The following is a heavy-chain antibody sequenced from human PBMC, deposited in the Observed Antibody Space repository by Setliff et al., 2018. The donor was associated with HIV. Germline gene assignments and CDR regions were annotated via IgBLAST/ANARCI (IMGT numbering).Heavy chain of an antibody. V-gene: IGHV1-2*02. CDR1: GYTFTDYY. Sequence: ASVKVSCKASGYTFTDYYIHWVRQAPGQGLEWMGWINSASGGTNYAQNFQGRVTVTRDTSINTAYVKLNSLKSDDTAVYYCARDYLHVFDIWGQWTMVTVSS. CDR2: INSASGGT. J-gene: IGHJ3*02. CDR3: ARDYLHVFDI.